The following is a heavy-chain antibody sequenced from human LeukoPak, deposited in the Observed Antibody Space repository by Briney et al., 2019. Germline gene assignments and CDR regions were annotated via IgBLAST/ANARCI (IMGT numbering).Heavy chain of an antibody. V-gene: IGHV3-30*04. CDR2: ISHDGSNK. Sequence: PGGSLRLSCAASGFTFSSYAMHWVRQAPGKGLEWVAVISHDGSNKYYADSVKGRFTISRDNSKNTLYLQMNSLRAEDTAVYYCARPLPGGLGYHFDYWGQGTLVTVSS. J-gene: IGHJ4*02. CDR1: GFTFSSYA. D-gene: IGHD5-18*01. CDR3: ARPLPGGLGYHFDY.